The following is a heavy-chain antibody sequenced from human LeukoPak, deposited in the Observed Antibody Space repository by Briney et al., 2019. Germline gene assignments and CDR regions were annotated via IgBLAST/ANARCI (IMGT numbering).Heavy chain of an antibody. J-gene: IGHJ4*02. CDR1: GFTFSSYW. V-gene: IGHV3-7*01. CDR3: ARDQYRAALAAAALGY. CDR2: IKQDGSEK. D-gene: IGHD6-13*01. Sequence: PGGSLRLSCAASGFTFSSYWMSWVRQAPGKGLEGVANIKQDGSEKYYVDSVKGRFTISRDNAKNSLYLQMNSLRAEDTAVYYCARDQYRAALAAAALGYWGQGTLVTVSS.